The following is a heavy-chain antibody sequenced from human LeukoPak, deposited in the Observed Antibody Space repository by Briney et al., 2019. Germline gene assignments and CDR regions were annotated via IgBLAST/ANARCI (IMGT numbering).Heavy chain of an antibody. CDR1: GFTFSSYA. V-gene: IGHV3-23*01. D-gene: IGHD2-2*02. CDR3: AKLRDCSSTSCYKPEYYFDY. CDR2: ISGSGGST. J-gene: IGHJ4*02. Sequence: GGSLRLSCAASGFTFSSYAMSWVRQAPGKGLEWVSAISGSGGSTYYADPVKGRFTISRDNSKNTLYLQMNSLRAEDTAVYYCAKLRDCSSTSCYKPEYYFDYWGQGTLVTVSS.